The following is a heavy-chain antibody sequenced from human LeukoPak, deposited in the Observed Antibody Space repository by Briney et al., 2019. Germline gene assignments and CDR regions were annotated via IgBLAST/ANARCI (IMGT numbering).Heavy chain of an antibody. J-gene: IGHJ4*02. CDR2: IYTSGST. D-gene: IGHD3-22*01. CDR1: GGSISSGSYY. CDR3: AGLRYYYDSSGPYYFDY. V-gene: IGHV4-61*02. Sequence: PSETLSLTCTVSGGSISSGSYYWSWIRQPAGKGLEWIGRIYTSGSTNCNPSLKSRVTISVDTSKNQFSLKLSSVTAADTAVYYGAGLRYYYDSSGPYYFDYWGQGTLVTVSS.